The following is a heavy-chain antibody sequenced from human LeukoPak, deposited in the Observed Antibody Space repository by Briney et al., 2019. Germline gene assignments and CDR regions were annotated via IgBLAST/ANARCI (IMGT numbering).Heavy chain of an antibody. V-gene: IGHV4-31*03. Sequence: TLSLTCTVSGGSISSGGYYWSWIRQHPGKGLEWIGYIYYSGSTYYNPSLKSRVTISVDTSKNQFSLKLSSVTAADTAVYYCARLGSGYDYPFDYWGQGTLVTVSS. CDR3: ARLGSGYDYPFDY. D-gene: IGHD5-12*01. J-gene: IGHJ4*02. CDR2: IYYSGST. CDR1: GGSISSGGYY.